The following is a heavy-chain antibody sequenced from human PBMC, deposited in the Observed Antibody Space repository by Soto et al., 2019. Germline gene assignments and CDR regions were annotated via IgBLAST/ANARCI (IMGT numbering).Heavy chain of an antibody. CDR2: IYYSGTT. CDR1: GGSISSGGYY. CDR3: ARGSITMVVPDY. V-gene: IGHV4-31*03. Sequence: PSETLSLTCTVSGGSISSGGYYWSWIRQHPGKGLEWIGYIYYSGTTYYNPSLKSRVTISVDTSKNQFSLNLNSVTAADTAVYYCARGSITMVVPDYWGQGTLVTVSS. J-gene: IGHJ4*02. D-gene: IGHD3-22*01.